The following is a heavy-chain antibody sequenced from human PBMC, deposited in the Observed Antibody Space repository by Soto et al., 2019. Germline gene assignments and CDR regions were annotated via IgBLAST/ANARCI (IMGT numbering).Heavy chain of an antibody. CDR3: AKPYGVLPGIDY. D-gene: IGHD2-15*01. Sequence: GGCLRLSCAASGFTFSSYGMHWVRQAPGKGLEWVAVISYDGSNKYYADSVKGRFTISRDNSKNTLYLQMNSLRAEDTAVYYCAKPYGVLPGIDYWGQGTLVTVSS. J-gene: IGHJ4*02. CDR2: ISYDGSNK. CDR1: GFTFSSYG. V-gene: IGHV3-30*18.